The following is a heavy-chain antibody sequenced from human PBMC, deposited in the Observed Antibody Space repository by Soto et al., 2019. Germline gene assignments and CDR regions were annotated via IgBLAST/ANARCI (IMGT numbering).Heavy chain of an antibody. V-gene: IGHV4-61*01. D-gene: IGHD3-10*01. J-gene: IGHJ5*02. CDR3: ARGLKTYYYGSGSTGNWFDP. CDR2: IYYSGST. CDR1: GGSVSSGSYY. Sequence: ETLSPTCTVSGGSVSSGSYYWSWIRQPPGKGLEWIGYIYYSGSTNYNPSLKSRVTISVDTSKNQFSLKLSSVTAADTAVYYCARGLKTYYYGSGSTGNWFDPWGQGTLVTVSS.